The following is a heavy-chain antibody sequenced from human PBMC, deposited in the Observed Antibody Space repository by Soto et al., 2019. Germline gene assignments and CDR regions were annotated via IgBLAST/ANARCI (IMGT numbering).Heavy chain of an antibody. CDR1: GFTFSSYA. D-gene: IGHD3-22*01. CDR2: ISYDGSNK. CDR3: ARPRYYDSSGYGY. V-gene: IGHV3-30-3*01. Sequence: PGGSLRLSCAASGFTFSSYAMHWVRQAPGKGLEWVAVISYDGSNKYYADSVKGRFTISRDNSKYTLYLQMNSLRAEDTAVYYCARPRYYDSSGYGYWGQGTLVTVSS. J-gene: IGHJ4*02.